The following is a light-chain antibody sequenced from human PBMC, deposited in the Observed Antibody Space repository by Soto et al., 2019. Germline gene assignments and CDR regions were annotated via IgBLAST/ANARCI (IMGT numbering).Light chain of an antibody. J-gene: IGLJ2*01. CDR1: SSDVGSYNY. CDR3: SSFASSTTPL. CDR2: DVS. Sequence: QSALTQPASVSGSPGQSITISCTGTSSDVGSYNYVAWYQQHPGKAPKLMIYDVSNRPSGVSNRFSASKSGNTASLTISGLQAEDEADYYCSSFASSTTPLFGGGTKVTVL. V-gene: IGLV2-14*01.